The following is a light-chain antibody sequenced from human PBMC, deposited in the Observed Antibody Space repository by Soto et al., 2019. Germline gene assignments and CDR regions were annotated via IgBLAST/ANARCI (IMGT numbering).Light chain of an antibody. Sequence: DIVLTQSPGTLSLSPGERAALSCRASQSVSGSYLAWYQQKPGQAPRLLIYGASNRATGIPDRFSGSGSGTDFTLTISRLEPEDFAVYYCQQHDNSPLTFGGGTKVEIK. CDR2: GAS. J-gene: IGKJ4*01. CDR3: QQHDNSPLT. CDR1: QSVSGSY. V-gene: IGKV3-20*01.